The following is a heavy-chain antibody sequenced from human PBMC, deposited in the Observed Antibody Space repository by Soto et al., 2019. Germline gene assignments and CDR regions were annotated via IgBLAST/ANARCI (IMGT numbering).Heavy chain of an antibody. CDR1: GASISSYF. CDR2: IYTSGST. J-gene: IGHJ5*02. V-gene: IGHV4-4*07. Sequence: SETLSLTCTVSGASISSYFWSWIRQPAGKGLEWIGRIYTSGSTDYNPSLESRVTMSVDTSKKQFSLKLRSVTAADTAVYYCVRDGTKTLRDWFDPWGQGISVTVSS. D-gene: IGHD1-1*01. CDR3: VRDGTKTLRDWFDP.